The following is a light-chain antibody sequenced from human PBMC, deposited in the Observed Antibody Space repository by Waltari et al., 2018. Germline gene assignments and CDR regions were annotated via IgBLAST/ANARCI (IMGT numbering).Light chain of an antibody. CDR1: QSISSN. CDR2: GAS. CDR3: QQHNSWPRT. J-gene: IGKJ1*01. V-gene: IGKV3-15*01. Sequence: EIVMTQSPATLSVSPGERATLSCRASQSISSNLAWHQQKPVQAPRLLIYGASTRATGVPARFSGSGSGTDFTLTIDSLQSEDFAVYYCQQHNSWPRTFGQGTKVEIK.